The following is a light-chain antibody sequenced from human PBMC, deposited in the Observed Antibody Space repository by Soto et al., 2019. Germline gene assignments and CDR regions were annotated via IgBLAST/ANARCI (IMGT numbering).Light chain of an antibody. CDR3: AAWDDSLSGRGVV. J-gene: IGLJ2*01. V-gene: IGLV1-47*01. Sequence: QLVLTQPPSASGTPGQRVTISCSGSSSNIGSNYVYWYQQLPGTAPKLLIYRNNQRPSGVPDRFSGSKSGTSASLAISGLRSEDEADYYCAAWDDSLSGRGVVFGGGTKLT. CDR1: SSNIGSNY. CDR2: RNN.